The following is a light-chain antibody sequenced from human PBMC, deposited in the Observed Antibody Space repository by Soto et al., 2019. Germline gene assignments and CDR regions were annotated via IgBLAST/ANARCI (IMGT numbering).Light chain of an antibody. CDR1: QSVSTN. J-gene: IGKJ1*01. V-gene: IGKV3-11*01. CDR2: DAS. CDR3: QQRGNWPPTLT. Sequence: EIVLTQSPATLSLSPGERATLSCRASQSVSTNLAWYQQKPGQAPRLLIYDASNRATEIPARFSGSGSGTEFTLTISSLEPEDFVVYYCQQRGNWPPTLTFGQGTKLEIK.